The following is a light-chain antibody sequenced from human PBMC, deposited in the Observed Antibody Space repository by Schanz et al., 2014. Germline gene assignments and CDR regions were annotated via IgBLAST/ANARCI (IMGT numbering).Light chain of an antibody. CDR2: DAS. CDR1: QRVTSY. V-gene: IGKV3-11*01. J-gene: IGKJ3*01. CDR3: QQRSNWSFK. Sequence: EVVLTQSPATLSLAPGEKATLSCRASQRVTSYVAWYQHKNGQAPRLLIYDASARATGVPARFSGSGSGTDFTLTISGVEPDDSAIYYCQQRSNWSFKFGPGTKVEIK.